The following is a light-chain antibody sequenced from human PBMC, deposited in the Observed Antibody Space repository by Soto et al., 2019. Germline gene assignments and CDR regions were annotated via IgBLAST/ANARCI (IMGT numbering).Light chain of an antibody. CDR1: RSNIGSDT. J-gene: IGLJ2*01. V-gene: IGLV1-44*01. CDR3: AAWDDSLVV. CDR2: SNN. Sequence: QSVLTQPPSASGTPGQRVTISCSGSRSNIGSDTVNWYLQLPETAPKLLIYSNNQRPSGVPDRFSGSKSGTSASLAISGLRSEDDADYYCAAWDDSLVVFGGGTKLTVL.